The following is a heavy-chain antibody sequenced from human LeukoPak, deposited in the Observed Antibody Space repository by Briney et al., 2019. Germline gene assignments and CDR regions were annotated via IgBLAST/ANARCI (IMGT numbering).Heavy chain of an antibody. Sequence: PGGSLRLSCAASGFTFSSYGMHWVRQAPGKGLEWVAVISYDGSNKYYADSVKGRFTISRDNSKNTLYLQMNSLRAEDTAVYYCAKGNYDFWSGYYSFMDYWGQGTLVTVSS. V-gene: IGHV3-30*18. CDR2: ISYDGSNK. J-gene: IGHJ4*02. CDR1: GFTFSSYG. CDR3: AKGNYDFWSGYYSFMDY. D-gene: IGHD3-3*01.